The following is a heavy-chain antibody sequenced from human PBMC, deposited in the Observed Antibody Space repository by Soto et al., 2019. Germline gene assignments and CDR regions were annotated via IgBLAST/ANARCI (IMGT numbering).Heavy chain of an antibody. CDR1: GFTFSSYA. CDR3: AKIPHSSSWYLDAFDI. V-gene: IGHV3-23*01. CDR2: ISGSGGST. Sequence: EVQLLESGGGLVQPRGSLRLSCAASGFTFSSYAMSWVRQAPGKGLEWVSAISGSGGSTYYADSVKGRFTISRDNSKNALYLQMNSLRAVDTAVYYCAKIPHSSSWYLDAFDIWGQGTMVTVSS. J-gene: IGHJ3*02. D-gene: IGHD6-13*01.